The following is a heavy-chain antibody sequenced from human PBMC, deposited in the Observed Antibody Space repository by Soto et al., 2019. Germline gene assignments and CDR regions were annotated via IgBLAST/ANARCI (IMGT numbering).Heavy chain of an antibody. V-gene: IGHV1-8*01. D-gene: IGHD2-8*01. CDR2: MNPNSGNT. CDR1: GYTFTSYD. Sequence: GASVKVSCKASGYTFTSYDINWVRQATGQGLEWMGWMNPNSGNTGYAQKFQGRVTMTRNTSISTAYMELSSLRSEDTAVYYCARGLVYAALYYYYGMDVWGQGTTVTVSS. CDR3: ARGLVYAALYYYYGMDV. J-gene: IGHJ6*02.